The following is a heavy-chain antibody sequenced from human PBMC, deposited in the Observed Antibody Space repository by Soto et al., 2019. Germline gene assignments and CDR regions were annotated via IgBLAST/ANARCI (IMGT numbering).Heavy chain of an antibody. Sequence: GGSLRLSCAASGFTFSSYSMNWVRQAPGKGLEWVSSISSSSSYIYYADSVKGRFTISRDNAKNSLYLQMNSLRAEDTAVYYCAREGHYYDSSATDYWGQGTLVTVSS. CDR2: ISSSSSYI. V-gene: IGHV3-21*01. CDR3: AREGHYYDSSATDY. D-gene: IGHD3-22*01. J-gene: IGHJ4*02. CDR1: GFTFSSYS.